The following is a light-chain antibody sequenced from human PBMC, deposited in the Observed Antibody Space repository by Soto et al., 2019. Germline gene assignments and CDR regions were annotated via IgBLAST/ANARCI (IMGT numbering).Light chain of an antibody. V-gene: IGKV3-15*01. CDR2: GAS. Sequence: EIVMTQSPATLSVSPGERATLSCRASQSVSSNLAWYQQKPGQAPRLLIYGASTRATGIPARFSGSGSGTEFTLTISRLEPEDFAVYYCQQYGSSPSTFGPGTKVDIK. J-gene: IGKJ3*01. CDR1: QSVSSN. CDR3: QQYGSSPST.